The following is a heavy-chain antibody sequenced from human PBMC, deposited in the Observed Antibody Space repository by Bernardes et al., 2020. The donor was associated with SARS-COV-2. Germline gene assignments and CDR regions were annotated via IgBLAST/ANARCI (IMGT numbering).Heavy chain of an antibody. CDR1: GFTFSSYA. CDR3: AKVPLVVVPAAPLLIWFDP. J-gene: IGHJ5*02. D-gene: IGHD2-2*01. CDR2: ISGSGGST. V-gene: IGHV3-23*01. Sequence: GSLRLSCAASGFTFSSYAMSWVRQAPGKGLEWVSAISGSGGSTYYADSVKGRFTISRDNSKNTLYLQMNSLRAEDTAVYYCAKVPLVVVPAAPLLIWFDPWGQGTLVTVSS.